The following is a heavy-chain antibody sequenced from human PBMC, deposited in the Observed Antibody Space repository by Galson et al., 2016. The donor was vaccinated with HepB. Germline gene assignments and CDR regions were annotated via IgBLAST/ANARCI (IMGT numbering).Heavy chain of an antibody. CDR2: ISGSGGST. V-gene: IGHV3-23*01. J-gene: IGHJ4*02. D-gene: IGHD3-3*01. Sequence: SLRLSCAASGLTFSSYALSWVRQAPGKGLEWVSGISGSGGSTSYADSVKGRFTISRDNSKNTVFLQMNSLRADDTAVYYCATGRRRYYESPLAYWGQGTLVTVSS. CDR1: GLTFSSYA. CDR3: ATGRRRYYESPLAY.